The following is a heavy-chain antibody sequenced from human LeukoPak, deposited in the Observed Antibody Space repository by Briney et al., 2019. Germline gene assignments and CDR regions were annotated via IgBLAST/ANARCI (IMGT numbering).Heavy chain of an antibody. CDR2: MNPNSGYT. CDR1: GYTVTTYD. CDR3: ARVAGSIDY. D-gene: IGHD6-19*01. V-gene: IGHV1-8*03. Sequence: GASVKVSCKASGYTVTTYDINWVRQATGQGLEWMGWMNPNSGYTGYAQKFQGRVTITRDTSISTAYMELSSLRSEDTAVYYCARVAGSIDYWGQGTLVTVSS. J-gene: IGHJ4*02.